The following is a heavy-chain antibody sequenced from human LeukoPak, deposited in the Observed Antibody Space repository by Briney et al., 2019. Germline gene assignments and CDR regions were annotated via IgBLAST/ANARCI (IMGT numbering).Heavy chain of an antibody. CDR2: IKSETDGGT. V-gene: IGHV3-15*01. Sequence: PGGSLRLSCGGSGFSLRNAWTSWVRQAPGKGLEWVGLIKSETDGGTYAAPVQGRFTISRDDSRNTLYLQMNSLKTEDTAVYFCAIDIPNDIYPFDYSGQGILVTVSS. CDR1: GFSLRNAW. CDR3: AIDIPNDIYPFDY. D-gene: IGHD2-8*01. J-gene: IGHJ4*02.